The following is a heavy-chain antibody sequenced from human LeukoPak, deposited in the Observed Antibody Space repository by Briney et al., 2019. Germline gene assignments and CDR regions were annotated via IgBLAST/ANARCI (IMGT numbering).Heavy chain of an antibody. Sequence: GCSLTLSCAASGFTFSSYAMSWVRQAAGEGREWISSIGRGGDIIYYQDSVKGSFTIYREDSKNTLFLQMNSLRGDDTAVYYCAKDPGGSFDYWGEGTLVTVSS. D-gene: IGHD2-8*02. CDR1: GFTFSSYA. CDR3: AKDPGGSFDY. J-gene: IGHJ4*02. V-gene: IGHV3-23*01. CDR2: IGRGGDII.